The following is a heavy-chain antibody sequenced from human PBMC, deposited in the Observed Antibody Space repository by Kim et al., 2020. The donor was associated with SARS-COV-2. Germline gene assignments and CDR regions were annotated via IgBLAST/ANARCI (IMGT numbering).Heavy chain of an antibody. CDR2: INHSGST. Sequence: SETLSLTCAVYGGSFSGYYWSWIRQPPGKGLEWIGEINHSGSTNYNPSLKSRVTISVDTSKNQFSLKLSSVTAADTAVYYCARGRNLRGFDYWGQGTLVTVSS. CDR1: GGSFSGYY. V-gene: IGHV4-34*01. J-gene: IGHJ4*02. CDR3: ARGRNLRGFDY.